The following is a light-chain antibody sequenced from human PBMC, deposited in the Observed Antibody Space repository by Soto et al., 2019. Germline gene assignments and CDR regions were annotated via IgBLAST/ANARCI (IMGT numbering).Light chain of an antibody. J-gene: IGLJ1*01. CDR3: CSYAGSSTYV. Sequence: QSALTQPASVSGSLGQSITISCTGPSSDVGSYNLVSWYQQHPGKAPKLMIYEGSKRPSGVSNRFSGSKSGNTASLTISGLQAEDEADYYCCSYAGSSTYVFGTGTKVTVL. V-gene: IGLV2-23*01. CDR2: EGS. CDR1: SSDVGSYNL.